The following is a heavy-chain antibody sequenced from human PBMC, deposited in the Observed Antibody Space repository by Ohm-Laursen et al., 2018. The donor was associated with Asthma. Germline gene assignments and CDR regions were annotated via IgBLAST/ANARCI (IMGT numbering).Heavy chain of an antibody. CDR2: ISSSSSYI. J-gene: IGHJ6*02. CDR3: ARGRAVGATCMDV. V-gene: IGHV3-21*01. D-gene: IGHD1-26*01. Sequence: SLRLSCSASGFTFSSYSMNWVRQAPGKGLEWVSSISSSSSYIYYADSVKGRFTISRDNAKNSLYLQMNSLRAEDTAVYYCARGRAVGATCMDVWGQGTTVTVSS. CDR1: GFTFSSYS.